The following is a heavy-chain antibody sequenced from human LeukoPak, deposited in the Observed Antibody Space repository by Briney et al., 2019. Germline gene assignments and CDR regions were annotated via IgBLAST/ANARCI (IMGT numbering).Heavy chain of an antibody. Sequence: ASVKVSCKASGYTFTGYYMHWVRQAPGQGLEWVGLVNPKNGDTKYAQKFQGRVNMTRDTSVSTAYMELSRLRSDDTAVYYCARDSRVTNGDYWGQGTLVTVSS. J-gene: IGHJ4*02. CDR2: VNPKNGDT. V-gene: IGHV1-2*02. CDR3: ARDSRVTNGDY. D-gene: IGHD3-10*01. CDR1: GYTFTGYY.